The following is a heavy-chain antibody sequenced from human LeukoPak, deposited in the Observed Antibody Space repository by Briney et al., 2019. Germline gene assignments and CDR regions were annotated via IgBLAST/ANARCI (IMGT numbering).Heavy chain of an antibody. CDR2: INPSGGST. D-gene: IGHD5-24*01. V-gene: IGHV1-46*01. J-gene: IGHJ6*02. CDR3: ARDREMGYGMDV. Sequence: ASVKVSCKASGYTFTSYYMHWVRQAPGQGLEWMGIINPSGGSTSYAQKFQGRVTMTRDTSTSTVYMELSSLRSEDTAMYYCARDREMGYGMDVWGQGTTVTVSS. CDR1: GYTFTSYY.